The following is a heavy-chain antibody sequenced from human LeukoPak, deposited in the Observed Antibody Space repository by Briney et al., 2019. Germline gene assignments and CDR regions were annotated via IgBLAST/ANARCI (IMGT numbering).Heavy chain of an antibody. CDR2: TSPGDSNT. CDR1: GDIFTSYL. J-gene: IGHJ4*02. Sequence: GESLKISWKGAGDIFTSYLIGWVRQIPGKGLEWMGITSPGDSNTRDSPSFQGQVTIAADKSIRTAYLQWSSLKASDTAMYYCARQGGYGVFSSLYYFDYWGQGPLVTVSS. CDR3: ARQGGYGVFSSLYYFDY. D-gene: IGHD5-12*01. V-gene: IGHV5-51*01.